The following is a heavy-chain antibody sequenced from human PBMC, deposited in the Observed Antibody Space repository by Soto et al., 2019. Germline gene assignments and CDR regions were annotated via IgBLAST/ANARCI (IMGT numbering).Heavy chain of an antibody. J-gene: IGHJ6*02. CDR3: ARAHYGDYGYGMDV. CDR2: TYRSGST. CDR1: GGSISSGGYS. Sequence: QLQLQESGSGLVKPSQTLSLTCAVSGGSISSGGYSWSWIRQPPGKGLEWIGYTYRSGSTYYNPSLKSRVTISVDRSKNQFSLKLSSVTAADTAVYYCARAHYGDYGYGMDVWGQGTTVTVSS. D-gene: IGHD4-17*01. V-gene: IGHV4-30-2*01.